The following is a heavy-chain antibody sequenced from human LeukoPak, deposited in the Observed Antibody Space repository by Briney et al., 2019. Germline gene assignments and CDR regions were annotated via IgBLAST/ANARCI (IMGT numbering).Heavy chain of an antibody. CDR2: MNPNRGNT. CDR3: AKGVGSGASNWFDP. D-gene: IGHD2-15*01. Sequence: ASVKVSCKASGYTFTSYDINWVRQATGQGLEWRGWMNPNRGNTGYAQKFQGRVTMTRNTSISTAYMELSSLRSEDTAVYYCAKGVGSGASNWFDPWGQGTRVTVSS. V-gene: IGHV1-8*01. J-gene: IGHJ5*02. CDR1: GYTFTSYD.